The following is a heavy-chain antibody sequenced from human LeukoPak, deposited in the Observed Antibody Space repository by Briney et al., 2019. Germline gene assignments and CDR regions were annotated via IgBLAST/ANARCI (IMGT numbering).Heavy chain of an antibody. CDR1: GFTFSSCW. V-gene: IGHV3-7*03. CDR3: ARVLAYSPAEVKWFGELLGSAFWFDP. J-gene: IGHJ5*02. D-gene: IGHD3-10*01. CDR2: IKQDASEK. Sequence: GGSLRLSCAASGFTFSSCWMSWVRQAPGKGLEWVANIKQDASEKNYLDSVKGRFTISRDNAKNSLYLQMNSLRAEDTAVYYCARVLAYSPAEVKWFGELLGSAFWFDPWGQGTLVTVSS.